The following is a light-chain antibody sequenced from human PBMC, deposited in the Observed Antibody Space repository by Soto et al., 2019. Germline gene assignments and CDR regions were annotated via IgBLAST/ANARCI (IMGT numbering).Light chain of an antibody. CDR3: NSYTSSNTRV. CDR1: SSDVGGYSR. CDR2: EVS. V-gene: IGLV2-14*01. J-gene: IGLJ1*01. Sequence: QSVLTQPASVSGSPGQSITISCTGTSSDVGGYSRVSWYQHHPGKAPKLIIYEVSDRPSGVSNRFSGSKSGNTASLTISGLQAEDEADYYCNSYTSSNTRVFGTATKV.